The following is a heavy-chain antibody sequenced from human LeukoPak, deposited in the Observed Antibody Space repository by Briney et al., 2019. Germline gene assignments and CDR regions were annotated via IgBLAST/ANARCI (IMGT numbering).Heavy chain of an antibody. CDR1: GDSISGYY. Sequence: SETLSLTCTVSGDSISGYYWSWIRRPPGKGLEWIGYIYYSGSTNYNPSLKSRVTISVDTSKNQFSLKLSSVTAADTAVYCCASGSSSWSPNFDYWGQGTLVTVCS. D-gene: IGHD6-13*01. V-gene: IGHV4-59*01. CDR2: IYYSGST. J-gene: IGHJ4*02. CDR3: ASGSSSWSPNFDY.